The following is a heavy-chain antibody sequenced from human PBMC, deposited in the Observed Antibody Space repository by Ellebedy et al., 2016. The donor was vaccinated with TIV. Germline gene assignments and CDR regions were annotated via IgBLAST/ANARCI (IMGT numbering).Heavy chain of an antibody. V-gene: IGHV1-18*04. D-gene: IGHD1-26*01. Sequence: ASVKVSCXASGYTFTSYGISWVRQAPGQGLEWMGWISAYNGNTNYAQKLQGRVTMTTDTSTSTAYMELRSLRSDDTAVYYCARDRLVGAKYYYYGMDVWGQGTTVTVSS. CDR2: ISAYNGNT. CDR1: GYTFTSYG. J-gene: IGHJ6*02. CDR3: ARDRLVGAKYYYYGMDV.